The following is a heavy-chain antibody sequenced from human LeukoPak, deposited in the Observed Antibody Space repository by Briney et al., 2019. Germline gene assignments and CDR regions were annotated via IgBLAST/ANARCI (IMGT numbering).Heavy chain of an antibody. Sequence: GGSLRLSCAASGFTVSDYSMSWVRQAPGKGLEWVSSISSSSSYIYYADSVKGRFTISRDNAKNSLYLQMNSLRAEDTAVYYCARDLIHYYGSGAKTWGQGTLVTVSS. CDR2: ISSSSSYI. CDR1: GFTVSDYS. V-gene: IGHV3-21*01. D-gene: IGHD3-10*01. J-gene: IGHJ5*02. CDR3: ARDLIHYYGSGAKT.